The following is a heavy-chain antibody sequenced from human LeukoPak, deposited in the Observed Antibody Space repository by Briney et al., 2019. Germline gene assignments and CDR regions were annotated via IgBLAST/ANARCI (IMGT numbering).Heavy chain of an antibody. CDR3: ARGVRGYSYGSRFYY. CDR2: IGSSGGTI. D-gene: IGHD5-18*01. Sequence: GGSLRLSCAASGFTFNDYYMRWIRQAPGEGLEWVSSIGSSGGTIYYADSVKGRFTISRDNAKNSLYLQMNSLRDEDTAVCDCARGVRGYSYGSRFYYLGQGTLVTVSS. J-gene: IGHJ4*02. CDR1: GFTFNDYY. V-gene: IGHV3-11*04.